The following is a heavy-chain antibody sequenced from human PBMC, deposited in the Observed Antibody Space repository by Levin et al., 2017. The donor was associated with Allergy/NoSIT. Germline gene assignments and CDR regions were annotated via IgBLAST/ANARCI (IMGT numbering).Heavy chain of an antibody. Sequence: GGSLRLSCAVSGFTFSTYGMHWVRQAPGKGLEWVAVISYDGSNKYYADSVKGRFTISRDNSKNTLYLQMNSLRTEDTAVYYCAKDSSGWYAGGFDYWGQGTLVTVSS. V-gene: IGHV3-30*18. CDR1: GFTFSTYG. CDR2: ISYDGSNK. CDR3: AKDSSGWYAGGFDY. D-gene: IGHD6-19*01. J-gene: IGHJ4*02.